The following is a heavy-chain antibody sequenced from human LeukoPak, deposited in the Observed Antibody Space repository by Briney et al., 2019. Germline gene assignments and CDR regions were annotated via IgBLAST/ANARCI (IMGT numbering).Heavy chain of an antibody. V-gene: IGHV3-30*02. Sequence: GGSLRLSCAASGFTFSSHGMHWIRQAPGKGLEWVAFIRYDGTNKYYADSVKGRFTISRDNSKNTLYLQMNSLRAEDTAVYYCAKDKDSTNWYFDYWGQGTLVTVSS. CDR2: IRYDGTNK. CDR3: AKDKDSTNWYFDY. CDR1: GFTFSSHG. J-gene: IGHJ4*02. D-gene: IGHD2-15*01.